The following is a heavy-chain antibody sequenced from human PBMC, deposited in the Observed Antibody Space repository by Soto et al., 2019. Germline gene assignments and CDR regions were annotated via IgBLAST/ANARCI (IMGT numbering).Heavy chain of an antibody. V-gene: IGHV4-39*01. J-gene: IGHJ2*01. CDR1: GGSISSSSYY. Sequence: QLQLQESGPGLVKPSETLSLTCNVSGGSISSSSYYWGWIRQPPGKGLEWIGSIYYSGSTYYNPSLKSRVTISVDTSKNQFSLKLNSVTAADTAVYYCARRVIAAFWYFDLWGRGTLVTVSS. CDR3: ARRVIAAFWYFDL. CDR2: IYYSGST. D-gene: IGHD6-13*01.